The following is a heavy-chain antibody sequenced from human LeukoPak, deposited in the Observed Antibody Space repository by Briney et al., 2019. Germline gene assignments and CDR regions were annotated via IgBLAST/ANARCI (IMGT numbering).Heavy chain of an antibody. CDR2: IYCGGST. J-gene: IGHJ3*02. CDR1: GFTVSSNY. Sequence: PGGSLRLSCAASGFTVSSNYMSWVRQAPGKGLEWVSVIYCGGSTYYADSVKGRFTISRDNSKNTLYLQMNSLRAEDTAVYYCARLGGYYGSGSYTHHAFDIWGQGTMVTVSS. D-gene: IGHD3-10*01. V-gene: IGHV3-66*01. CDR3: ARLGGYYGSGSYTHHAFDI.